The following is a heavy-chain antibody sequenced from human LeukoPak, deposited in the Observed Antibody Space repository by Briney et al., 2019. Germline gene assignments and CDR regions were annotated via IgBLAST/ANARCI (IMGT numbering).Heavy chain of an antibody. V-gene: IGHV1-2*02. D-gene: IGHD2-8*01. CDR1: GYTSTGYY. CDR2: INPNSGGT. CDR3: ARDERLSDGVYDY. J-gene: IGHJ4*02. Sequence: GASVKVSCKASGYTSTGYYMHWVRQAPGQGREWMGWINPNSGGTNYAQKFQGRVTMTRDTSISTAYMELSRLRSDDTAVYYCARDERLSDGVYDYWGQGTLVTVSS.